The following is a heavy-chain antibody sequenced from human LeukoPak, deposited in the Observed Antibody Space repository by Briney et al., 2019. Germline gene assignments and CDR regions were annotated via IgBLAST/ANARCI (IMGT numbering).Heavy chain of an antibody. D-gene: IGHD2-15*01. CDR1: GGFFSGYY. CDR3: ARGPRRGRSGGRIYYFDY. J-gene: IGHJ4*02. CDR2: MNQSGGT. V-gene: IGHV4-34*01. Sequence: SETLSLTCAVYGGFFSGYYWSWIRQPPGKGLEWIGEMNQSGGTNYKPSLKTRVPISVDMSRNQFFLKLSSVTAADTPVFSFARGPRRGRSGGRIYYFDYWGQGTLVTVSS.